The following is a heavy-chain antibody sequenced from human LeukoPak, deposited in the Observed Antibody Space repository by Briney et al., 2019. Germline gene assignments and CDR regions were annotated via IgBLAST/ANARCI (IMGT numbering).Heavy chain of an antibody. CDR3: ARGATSFGTLDY. J-gene: IGHJ4*02. Sequence: GASVKVPCKASGYIFTSYVINWVRQAPGQGLEWMGWINTNTGNPTYAQGFAGRFVFSSDTSVRTAYLQIGSLKADDTAVYYCARGATSFGTLDYWGQGTLVNVYS. CDR1: GYIFTSYV. D-gene: IGHD3-3*01. CDR2: INTNTGNP. V-gene: IGHV7-4-1*01.